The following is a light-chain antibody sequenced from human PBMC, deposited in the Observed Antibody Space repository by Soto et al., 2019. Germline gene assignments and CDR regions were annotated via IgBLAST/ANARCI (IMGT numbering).Light chain of an antibody. V-gene: IGLV2-8*01. J-gene: IGLJ1*01. Sequence: QSALAHPPSASGSPGQSVTISCAGTSNDVGGYNFVSWYQQHPGKAPKLMIFEVSKRPSGVPDRFSGSKSGNTASLTVSGLQAEDEADYYCSSYAGNNIFYVFGTGTKVTVL. CDR3: SSYAGNNIFYV. CDR1: SNDVGGYNF. CDR2: EVS.